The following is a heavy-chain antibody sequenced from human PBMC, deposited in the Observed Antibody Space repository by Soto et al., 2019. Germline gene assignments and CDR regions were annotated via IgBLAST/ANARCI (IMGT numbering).Heavy chain of an antibody. D-gene: IGHD3-3*01. J-gene: IGHJ6*02. Sequence: LRLSCAASGFTFSSYSMNWVRQAPGKGLEWVSYISSSSSTIYYADSVKGRFTISRDNAKNSLYLQMNSLRDEDTAVYYCARDRPYYDFWSGYYTGTDYYYGMDVWGQGTTVTSP. V-gene: IGHV3-48*02. CDR2: ISSSSSTI. CDR1: GFTFSSYS. CDR3: ARDRPYYDFWSGYYTGTDYYYGMDV.